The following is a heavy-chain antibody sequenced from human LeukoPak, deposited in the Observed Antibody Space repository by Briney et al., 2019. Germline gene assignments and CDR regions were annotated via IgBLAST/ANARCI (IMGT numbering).Heavy chain of an antibody. D-gene: IGHD5-12*01. CDR1: GFTFSSYV. CDR3: AKDPRGGYSGSWYFDY. J-gene: IGHJ4*02. CDR2: ISGTGDSI. Sequence: QPRGSLRLSCSASGFTFSSYVLSWVCQAPGKGLEWVSAISGTGDSIYYADSVQGRFTSSRDNSKNTLYLQMNSLTAEDTDVYYCAKDPRGGYSGSWYFDYWGQGTLVTDSS. V-gene: IGHV3-23*01.